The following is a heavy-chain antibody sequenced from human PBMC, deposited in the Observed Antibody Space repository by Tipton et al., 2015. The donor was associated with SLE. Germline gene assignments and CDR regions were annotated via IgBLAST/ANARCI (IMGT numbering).Heavy chain of an antibody. J-gene: IGHJ4*02. CDR1: GFTFSSYG. CDR3: ARDPTNLAVAGIDY. D-gene: IGHD6-19*01. V-gene: IGHV3-30*02. CDR2: IRYDGSNK. Sequence: SLRLSCAASGFTFSSYGMHWVRQAPGKGLEWVAFIRYDGSNKYYADSVKGRFTISRDNSKNTLYLQMNSLRAEDTAVYYCARDPTNLAVAGIDYWGQGTLVTVSS.